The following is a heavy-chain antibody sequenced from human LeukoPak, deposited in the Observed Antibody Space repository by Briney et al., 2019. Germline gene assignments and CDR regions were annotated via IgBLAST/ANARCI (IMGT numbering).Heavy chain of an antibody. V-gene: IGHV4-39*01. CDR1: GGSISSSSYY. D-gene: IGHD6-6*01. J-gene: IGHJ3*02. Sequence: SETLSLTCTVSGGSISSSSYYWGWIRQPPGKGLEWIGSIYYSGSTYYNPSLKSRVTISVDTSKIQFSLKLSSVTAADTAVYYCARPIYPLSIAASNAFDIWGQGTMVTVSS. CDR3: ARPIYPLSIAASNAFDI. CDR2: IYYSGST.